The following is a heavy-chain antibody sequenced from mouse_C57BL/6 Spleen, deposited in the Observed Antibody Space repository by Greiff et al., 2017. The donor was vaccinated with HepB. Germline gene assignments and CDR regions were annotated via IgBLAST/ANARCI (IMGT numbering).Heavy chain of an antibody. Sequence: QVQLQQPGAELVKPGASVKLSCKASGYTFTSYWMHWVKQRPGQGLEWIGMIHPNSGSTNYNEKFKSKATLTVDKSSSTAYMQLSSLTSEDSAVYYWARDGYYGDYFDYWGQGTTLTVSS. CDR2: IHPNSGST. D-gene: IGHD2-3*01. CDR1: GYTFTSYW. V-gene: IGHV1-64*01. J-gene: IGHJ2*01. CDR3: ARDGYYGDYFDY.